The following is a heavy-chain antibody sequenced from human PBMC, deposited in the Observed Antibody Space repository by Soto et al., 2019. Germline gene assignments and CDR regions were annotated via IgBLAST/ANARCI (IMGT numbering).Heavy chain of an antibody. CDR1: GFTFSRYW. V-gene: IGHV3-7*01. D-gene: IGHD5-18*01. CDR2: IKQDGTEK. CDR3: ARGDTPMITGMDSFDI. J-gene: IGHJ3*02. Sequence: GGSLRLSCAASGFTFSRYWMNWVRQAPGKGLEWVANIKQDGTEKNYVDSVRGRFTTSRDNARNSLYLQMDSLRAEDTAVYFCARGDTPMITGMDSFDIWGQGTMVTVSS.